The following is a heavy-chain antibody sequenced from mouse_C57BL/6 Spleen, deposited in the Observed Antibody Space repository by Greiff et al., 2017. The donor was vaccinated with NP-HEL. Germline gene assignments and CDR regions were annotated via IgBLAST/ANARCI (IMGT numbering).Heavy chain of an antibody. J-gene: IGHJ4*01. CDR2: IWSGGST. V-gene: IGHV2-2*01. CDR1: GFSLTSYG. Sequence: QVQLQESGPGLVQPSQSLSITCTVSGFSLTSYGVHWVRQSPGKGLEWLGVIWSGGSTDYNAAFISRLSISKDNSKSQVFFKMNSLQADDTAIYYCARKLAHYDYDEVYYAMDYWGQGTSVTVSS. D-gene: IGHD2-4*01. CDR3: ARKLAHYDYDEVYYAMDY.